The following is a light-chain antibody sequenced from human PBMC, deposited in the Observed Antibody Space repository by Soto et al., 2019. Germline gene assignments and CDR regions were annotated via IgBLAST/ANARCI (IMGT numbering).Light chain of an antibody. Sequence: EIVMTQSPATLSVSPGELATLSCRASQSVSSNLAWYQQKPGQAPRLLIYGASTRATSIPARFSGSGSGTEFTLTNSSLQSEYFAGYYCQKYNKWPPITFGKATRREIK. CDR2: GAS. J-gene: IGKJ5*01. CDR1: QSVSSN. CDR3: QKYNKWPPIT. V-gene: IGKV3-15*01.